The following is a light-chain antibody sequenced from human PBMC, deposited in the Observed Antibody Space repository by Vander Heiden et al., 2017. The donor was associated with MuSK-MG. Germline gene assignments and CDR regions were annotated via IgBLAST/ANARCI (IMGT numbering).Light chain of an antibody. CDR3: QQYVWSPLT. Sequence: DIVLTKSPGTLALSPGERATLCCRASQSFGNNYLAWYQQKPGQAPRVIIYNASSRPAGIPDRFSGSGSGTDFTLTISRLEPEDFAVYYCQQYVWSPLTFGGGTKVEIK. CDR2: NAS. V-gene: IGKV3-20*01. J-gene: IGKJ4*01. CDR1: QSFGNNY.